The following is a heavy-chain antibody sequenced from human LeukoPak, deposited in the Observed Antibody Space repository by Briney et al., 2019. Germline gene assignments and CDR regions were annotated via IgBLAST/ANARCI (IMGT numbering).Heavy chain of an antibody. J-gene: IGHJ4*02. CDR1: GFTFSAYS. CDR2: ISSSSSYI. V-gene: IGHV3-21*01. Sequence: PGGSLRLSCAASGFTFSAYSMNWVRQAPGKGLEWVSSISSSSSYIYYADSVKGRFTISRDNAKNSLYLQMNSLRAEDTAVYYCARARAADYGDYEIDYWGQGTLVTVSS. D-gene: IGHD4-17*01. CDR3: ARARAADYGDYEIDY.